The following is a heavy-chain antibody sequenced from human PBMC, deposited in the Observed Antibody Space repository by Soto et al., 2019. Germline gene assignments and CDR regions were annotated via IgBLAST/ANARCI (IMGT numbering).Heavy chain of an antibody. D-gene: IGHD6-13*01. CDR3: AREGGYGSSWYGESWFDP. CDR1: GYTFTSYY. V-gene: IGHV1-46*01. J-gene: IGHJ5*02. Sequence: GASVKVSCKASGYTFTSYYMHWVRQPPGQGLEWMGIINPSGGSTSYAQKFQGRVTMTRDTSTSTVYMELSSLRSEDTAVYYCAREGGYGSSWYGESWFDPWGQGTLVTVPQ. CDR2: INPSGGST.